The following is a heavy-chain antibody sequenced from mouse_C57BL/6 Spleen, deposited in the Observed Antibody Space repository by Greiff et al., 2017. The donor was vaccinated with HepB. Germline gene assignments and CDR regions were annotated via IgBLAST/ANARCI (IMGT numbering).Heavy chain of an antibody. D-gene: IGHD1-1*02. CDR1: GYTFTEYT. CDR3: TRHRPYGPYFDC. J-gene: IGHJ2*01. CDR2: FYPGSDSI. Sequence: VQLQQSGAELVKPGASVKLSCKASGYTFTEYTIHWVKQRSGQGLEWIGWFYPGSDSINYNEKFKDMTTLTADKASSTVYMELSSLKSEDSAVYFFTRHRPYGPYFDCWGQGTTLTVSS. V-gene: IGHV1-62-2*01.